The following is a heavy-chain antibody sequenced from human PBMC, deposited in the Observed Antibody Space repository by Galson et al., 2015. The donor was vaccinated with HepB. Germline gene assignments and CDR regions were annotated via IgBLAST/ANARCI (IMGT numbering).Heavy chain of an antibody. Sequence: SLRLSCAASGFTFSSYSMNWVRQAPGKGLEWVSYISSSSSTIYYADSVKGRFTISRDNAKNSLYLQMNSLRAEDTAVYYCARDPYYDYIWGSYREAPGLFDYWGQGTLVTVSS. D-gene: IGHD3-16*02. J-gene: IGHJ4*02. CDR1: GFTFSSYS. V-gene: IGHV3-48*01. CDR3: ARDPYYDYIWGSYREAPGLFDY. CDR2: ISSSSSTI.